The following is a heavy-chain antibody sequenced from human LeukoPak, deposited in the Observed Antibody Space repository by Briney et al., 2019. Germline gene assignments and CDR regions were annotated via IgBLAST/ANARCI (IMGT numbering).Heavy chain of an antibody. V-gene: IGHV1-8*03. CDR1: GYTFTSYD. D-gene: IGHD3-22*01. CDR3: ARDGHYDSSGYYRYAFDI. CDR2: MNPNSGNT. J-gene: IGHJ3*02. Sequence: ASVKVSCKASGYTFTSYDINWVRQATGQGLEWMGWMNPNSGNTGYAQKFQGRVTITRNTSISTAYMELSRLRSDDTAVYYCARDGHYDSSGYYRYAFDIWGQGTMVTVSS.